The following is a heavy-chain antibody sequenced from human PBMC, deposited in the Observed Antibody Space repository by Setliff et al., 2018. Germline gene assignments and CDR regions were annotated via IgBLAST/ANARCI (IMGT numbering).Heavy chain of an antibody. Sequence: ASVKVSCKASGYTFSDFGISWVRLAPGQGLVWMGWISPYTGRTFYAPKLQGRVTMTTDASTSTAYMELRGPTSDDTAVYYCSRLVRYCSKTTCQTASGAELWGQGTLVTVSS. CDR1: GYTFSDFG. V-gene: IGHV1-18*01. J-gene: IGHJ4*02. D-gene: IGHD2-8*01. CDR2: ISPYTGRT. CDR3: SRLVRYCSKTTCQTASGAEL.